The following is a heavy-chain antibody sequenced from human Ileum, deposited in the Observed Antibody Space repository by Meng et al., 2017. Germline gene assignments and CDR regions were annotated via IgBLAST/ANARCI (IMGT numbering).Heavy chain of an antibody. D-gene: IGHD2-2*01. CDR2: IYYSGST. CDR1: GGSFSANY. J-gene: IGHJ4*02. CDR3: ARDYCSSTTCALDY. V-gene: IGHV4-34*11. Sequence: QVQLQQWGAGLLKPSETLSLTCVVYGGSFSANYWTWIRQPPGKGLEWIGYIYYSGSTNYNPSLKSRVTISVDTSKNQFSLKLSSVTAADTAVYYCARDYCSSTTCALDYWGQGTLVTVSS.